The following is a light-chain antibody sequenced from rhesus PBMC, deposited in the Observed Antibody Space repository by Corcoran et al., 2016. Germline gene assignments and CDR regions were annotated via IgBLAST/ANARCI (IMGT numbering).Light chain of an antibody. V-gene: IGKV1-22*01. J-gene: IGKJ2*01. Sequence: DIQMTQSPSSLSASVGDTVTITCRASQSISSWLAWYQQKPGKAPKLLIYTASRLQSGVPSRFSGSGSGTEFTLTISSLQSEDFATYYCQQYSSRPYSFGQGTKVEIK. CDR3: QQYSSRPYS. CDR2: TAS. CDR1: QSISSW.